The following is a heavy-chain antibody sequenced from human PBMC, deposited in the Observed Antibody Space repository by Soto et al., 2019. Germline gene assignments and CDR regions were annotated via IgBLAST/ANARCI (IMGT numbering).Heavy chain of an antibody. D-gene: IGHD6-13*01. CDR2: IYHSGST. J-gene: IGHJ4*02. CDR3: ASSHAGAHITAAVH. CDR1: GGSISSGGYS. V-gene: IGHV4-30-2*01. Sequence: QLQLQESGSGLVKPSQTLSLTCAVSGGSISSGGYSWSWIRQPPGKGLEWIGYIYHSGSTYYNPSLKSRVTISVDRSKNQFSLKLRSVTAADTVVYYCASSHAGAHITAAVHWGQGTLVTVSS.